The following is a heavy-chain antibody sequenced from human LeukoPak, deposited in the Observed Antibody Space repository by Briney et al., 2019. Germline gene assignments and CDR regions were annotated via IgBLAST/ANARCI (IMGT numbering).Heavy chain of an antibody. CDR2: IYWDGST. Sequence: GGSLRLSCAVSGFTVSSSHVSWVRQAAGKGLEWVSIIYWDGSTYYADSVKGRFTISRDTSKNTLYIQMNSLRVEDTAVYYCTASGANSVWGQGTLVTVSS. V-gene: IGHV3-53*01. J-gene: IGHJ4*02. CDR1: GFTVSSSH. CDR3: TASGANSV. D-gene: IGHD4-23*01.